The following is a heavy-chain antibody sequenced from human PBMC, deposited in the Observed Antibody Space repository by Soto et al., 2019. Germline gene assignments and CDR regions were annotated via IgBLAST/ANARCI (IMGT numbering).Heavy chain of an antibody. J-gene: IGHJ5*01. CDR2: KPYTGRP. V-gene: IGHV4-61*01. CDR1: GGSVSSGSYH. D-gene: IGHD7-27*01. Sequence: QVQLQESGPGLVKPSETLSLTCSVSGGSVSSGSYHWSWIRQPPGKGQGWIGFKPYTGRPDYNPPLISRVIISIDRSNNQVSRMLISVTAADMAVDLCARVVWGGVSCGHGIVVTVSS. CDR3: ARVVWGGVS.